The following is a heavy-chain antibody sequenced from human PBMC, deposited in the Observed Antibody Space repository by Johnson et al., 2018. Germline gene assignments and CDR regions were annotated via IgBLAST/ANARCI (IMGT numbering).Heavy chain of an antibody. CDR3: AREARSSGRAGIFGV. CDR2: LSQDEMNK. D-gene: IGHD3-22*01. Sequence: QVQLVQSGGGVVQPGTSLRLSCGVSGVTLSHSIMHWVRQAPGKGLAWVALLSQDEMNKQYGDSARDRFTISRDISRNTVSLQMNSLRDEDTAVYYCAREARSSGRAGIFGVWGQGTMVTVSS. J-gene: IGHJ3*01. CDR1: GVTLSHSI. V-gene: IGHV3-30*03.